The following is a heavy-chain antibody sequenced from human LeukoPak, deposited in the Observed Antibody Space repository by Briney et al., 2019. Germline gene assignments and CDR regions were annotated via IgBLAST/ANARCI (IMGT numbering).Heavy chain of an antibody. J-gene: IGHJ6*02. V-gene: IGHV1-69*13. D-gene: IGHD4-17*01. CDR1: GGTFTLYV. CDR3: ARDLGDGDLYGMDV. CDR2: IIPIFGTA. Sequence: SVTVSFTSSGGTFTLYVISWVREAPGQGLEWMGGIIPIFGTANYAQKFQGRVTITADESTSTAYMELSSLRCEDTAGYCCARDLGDGDLYGMDVWGQGTTVTGSS.